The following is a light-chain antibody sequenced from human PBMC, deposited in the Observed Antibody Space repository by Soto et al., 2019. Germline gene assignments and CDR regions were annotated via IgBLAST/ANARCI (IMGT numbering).Light chain of an antibody. J-gene: IGKJ3*01. CDR2: DAS. Sequence: EIVLTQSPATLSLSPGERATLSCRASQSVGSLLAWYQQKPGQPPRLLIYDASNRATGIPARFSGSGSGTDFTLTISSLEPEDFAIYYCHQRSNWPPSFGPGTTVDI. V-gene: IGKV3-11*01. CDR3: HQRSNWPPS. CDR1: QSVGSL.